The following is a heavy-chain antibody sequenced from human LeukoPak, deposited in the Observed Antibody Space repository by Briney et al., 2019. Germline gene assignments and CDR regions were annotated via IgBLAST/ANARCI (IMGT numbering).Heavy chain of an antibody. CDR3: ARDLPSTSNWELDY. CDR1: GYTFIDYY. D-gene: IGHD7-27*01. V-gene: IGHV1-2*06. J-gene: IGHJ4*02. Sequence: GASLKVSCKASGYTFIDYYIHWVRQAPGQGLEWMGRINPNSGGTDYAQNFQGRVTMTRDTSISTAYMELSRLRSDDTAVYYCARDLPSTSNWELDYWGQGTLVTVSS. CDR2: INPNSGGT.